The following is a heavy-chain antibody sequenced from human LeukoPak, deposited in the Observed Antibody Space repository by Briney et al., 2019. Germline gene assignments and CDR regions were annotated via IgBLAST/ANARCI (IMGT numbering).Heavy chain of an antibody. J-gene: IGHJ5*02. V-gene: IGHV4-61*02. D-gene: IGHD1-1*01. CDR3: ARDTGQFDP. CDR2: IYTSGST. CDR1: GGSISSGSYY. Sequence: PSQTLSLTCTVSGGSISSGSYYWSWIRQPARKGLEWIGRIYTSGSTNYNPSLKSRVTMSVDTSKNQFSLKLTSVTAADTAVYYCARDTGQFDPWGQGTLVTVSS.